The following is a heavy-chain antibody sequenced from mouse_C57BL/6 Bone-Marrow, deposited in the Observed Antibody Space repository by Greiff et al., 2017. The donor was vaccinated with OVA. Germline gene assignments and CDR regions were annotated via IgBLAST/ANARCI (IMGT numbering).Heavy chain of an antibody. CDR2: INPSTGGT. CDR1: GYSFTGYY. CDR3: ATPGGSSFWFAY. J-gene: IGHJ3*01. D-gene: IGHD1-1*01. Sequence: EVQLQQSGPELVKPGASVKISCKASGYSFTGYYMNWVKQSPEKSLEWIGEINPSTGGTTYNQKFKAKATLTVDKSSSTAYMQLKSLTSEDSAVYYCATPGGSSFWFAYWGQGTLVTVSA. V-gene: IGHV1-42*01.